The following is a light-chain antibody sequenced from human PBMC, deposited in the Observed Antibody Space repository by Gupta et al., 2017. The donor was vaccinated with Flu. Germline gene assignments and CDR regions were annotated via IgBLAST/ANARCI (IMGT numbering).Light chain of an antibody. CDR3: QVWASGTVV. CDR1: NFGSYN. J-gene: IGLJ2*01. CDR2: RDN. V-gene: IGLV3-9*01. Sequence: SYELTQPLSVSVALGQTATITFGGKNFGSYNVNWYQQKPGQAPVLVIYRDNSRPSGIPERLSGSISGNTATLTIRRAQVGDEADYFCQVWASGTVVFGGGTKLTVV.